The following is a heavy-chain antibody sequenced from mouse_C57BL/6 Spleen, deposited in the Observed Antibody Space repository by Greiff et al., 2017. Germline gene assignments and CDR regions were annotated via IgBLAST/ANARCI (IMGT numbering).Heavy chain of an antibody. CDR2: ISDGGSYT. CDR1: GFTFSSYA. J-gene: IGHJ3*01. V-gene: IGHV5-4*01. Sequence: DVKLVESGGGLVKPGGSLKLSCAASGFTFSSYAMSWVRQTPEKRLEWVATISDGGSYTYYPDNVKGRFTISRDNAKNNLYLQMSHLKSEDTAMYYCARDLEFAYWGQGTLVTVSA. CDR3: ARDLEFAY.